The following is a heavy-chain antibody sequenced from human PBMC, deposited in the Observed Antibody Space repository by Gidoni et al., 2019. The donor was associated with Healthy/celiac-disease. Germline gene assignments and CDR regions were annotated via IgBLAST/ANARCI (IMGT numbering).Heavy chain of an antibody. CDR1: GGTFSSYT. J-gene: IGHJ5*02. Sequence: QVQLVQSRAEVKNPGSSVKVSCSPSGGTFSSYTIRWVRQAPGQGLEWIGRIIPILGIANYAQKFQGRVTITADKSTSTAYMELSSLRSEDTAVYYCGIAAAGTLGWFDHWGQGTLVTVSS. CDR3: GIAAAGTLGWFDH. V-gene: IGHV1-69*02. CDR2: IIPILGIA. D-gene: IGHD6-13*01.